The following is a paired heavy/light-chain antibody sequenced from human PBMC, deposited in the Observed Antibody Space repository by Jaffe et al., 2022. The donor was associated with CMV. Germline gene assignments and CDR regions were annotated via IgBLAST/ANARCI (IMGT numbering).Heavy chain of an antibody. D-gene: IGHD3-22*01. V-gene: IGHV1-8*01. Sequence: QVQLVQSGAEVKKPGASVKVSCKASGYTFTSYDINWVRQATGQGLEWMGWMNPNSGNTGYAQKFQGRVTMTRNTSISTAYMELSSLRSEDTAVYYCARAGYYDSSGYSRGGMDVWGQGTTVTVSS. CDR2: MNPNSGNT. J-gene: IGHJ6*02. CDR3: ARAGYYDSSGYSRGGMDV. CDR1: GYTFTSYD.
Light chain of an antibody. V-gene: IGKV3-20*01. CDR2: GAS. CDR3: QQYGSSPPFT. CDR1: QSVSSSY. Sequence: EIVLTQSPGTLSLSPGERATLSCRASQSVSSSYLAWYQQKPGQAPRLLIYGASSRATGIPDRFSGSGSGTDFTLTISRLEPEDFAVYYCQQYGSSPPFTFGPGTKVDIK. J-gene: IGKJ3*01.